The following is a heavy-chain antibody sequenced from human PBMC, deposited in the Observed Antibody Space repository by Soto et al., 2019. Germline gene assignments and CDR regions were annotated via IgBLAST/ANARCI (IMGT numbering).Heavy chain of an antibody. J-gene: IGHJ4*02. CDR3: ARDRVRSIEWQAKNSFDS. CDR1: GYTFTSYG. CDR2: FSAYNGNT. V-gene: IGHV1-18*01. D-gene: IGHD3-16*01. Sequence: ASVKVSCKASGYTFTSYGISWVRQAPGQGLEWMGWFSAYNGNTNYAQKLQGRVTMTTDTSTSTAYMELSSLRSDDTAVYYCARDRVRSIEWQAKNSFDSWGQGTPVTVSS.